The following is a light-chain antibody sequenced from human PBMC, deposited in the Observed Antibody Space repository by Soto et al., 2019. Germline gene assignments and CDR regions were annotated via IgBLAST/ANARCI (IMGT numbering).Light chain of an antibody. J-gene: IGKJ1*01. CDR2: DAS. CDR1: QSVSSY. Sequence: EIVLTQSPATLSLSPGERATLSCRASQSVSSYLAWYQQKPGQAPRLLIYDASNRATGIPARFSGSGSGTDFTLAISSLEPEDFEVYYYQQGAFGQGTKVEIK. CDR3: QQGA. V-gene: IGKV3-11*01.